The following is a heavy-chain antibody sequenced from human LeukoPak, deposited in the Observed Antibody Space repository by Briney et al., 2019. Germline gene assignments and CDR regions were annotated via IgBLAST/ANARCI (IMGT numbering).Heavy chain of an antibody. CDR3: ARVWGWFGVFDY. CDR1: GYTFTGYY. V-gene: IGHV1-2*02. CDR2: INPNSGGT. Sequence: ASVKVSCKASGYTFTGYYMHWVRQAPGQGLEWMGWINPNSGGTNYAQKFQGRVTMTRDTSISTAYMELSRLRSDDTAVYYCARVWGWFGVFDYWGQGTLVTVSS. D-gene: IGHD3-10*01. J-gene: IGHJ4*02.